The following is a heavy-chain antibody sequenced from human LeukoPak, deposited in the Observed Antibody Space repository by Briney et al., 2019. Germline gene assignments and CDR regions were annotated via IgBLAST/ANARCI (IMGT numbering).Heavy chain of an antibody. CDR3: ARCLNSGSYCYFDY. Sequence: ASVKVSCKASGYTFTIYGISWVRQAPGQGLEWMGWISAYNGNTNYAQKLQGRVTMTTDTSTSTAYMELRSLRSDDTAVYYCARCLNSGSYCYFDYWGQGTLVTVSS. V-gene: IGHV1-18*01. D-gene: IGHD1-26*01. CDR1: GYTFTIYG. J-gene: IGHJ4*02. CDR2: ISAYNGNT.